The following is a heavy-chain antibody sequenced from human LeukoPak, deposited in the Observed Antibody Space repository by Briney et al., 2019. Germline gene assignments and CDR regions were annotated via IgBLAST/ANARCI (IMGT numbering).Heavy chain of an antibody. V-gene: IGHV4-34*01. CDR2: INHSGST. D-gene: IGHD3-16*02. J-gene: IGHJ4*02. Sequence: SETLSLTCAVYGGSFSGYYWSWIRQPPGKGLEWIGEINHSGSTNYNPSLKSRVTISVDTSKNQFSLKLSSVTAADTAVYYCARAFGSYLDDYWGQGTLVTVSS. CDR1: GGSFSGYY. CDR3: ARAFGSYLDDY.